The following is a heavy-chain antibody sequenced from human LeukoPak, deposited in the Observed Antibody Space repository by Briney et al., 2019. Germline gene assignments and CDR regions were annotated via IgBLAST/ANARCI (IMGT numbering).Heavy chain of an antibody. Sequence: KPSETLSLTCTVSGVSISSSSYYWGWIRQPPGKGLEWIGSIYYSGSTYYNPSLKSRVTISVDTSKNQFSLKLSSVTAADTAVYYCARHWSGYSYGYRPYYYYMDVWGKGTTVTISS. CDR2: IYYSGST. J-gene: IGHJ6*03. CDR3: ARHWSGYSYGYRPYYYYMDV. D-gene: IGHD5-18*01. V-gene: IGHV4-39*01. CDR1: GVSISSSSYY.